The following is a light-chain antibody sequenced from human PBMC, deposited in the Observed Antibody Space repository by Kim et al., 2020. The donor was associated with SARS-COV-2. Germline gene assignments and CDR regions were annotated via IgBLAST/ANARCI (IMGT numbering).Light chain of an antibody. CDR1: SLRSYY. V-gene: IGLV3-19*01. J-gene: IGLJ2*01. Sequence: SSELTQDPAVSVALGQTVRITCQGDSLRSYYATWYQQKPRQAPLLVIFGRNNRPSGIPDRFSGSTSGNTASLTISGAQEEDEADFYCQSRDSGGNVVFGGGTQLTVL. CDR3: QSRDSGGNVV. CDR2: GRN.